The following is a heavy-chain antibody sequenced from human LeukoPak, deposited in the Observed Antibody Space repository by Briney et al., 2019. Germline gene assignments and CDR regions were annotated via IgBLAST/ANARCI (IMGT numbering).Heavy chain of an antibody. CDR1: GFTLSNCA. Sequence: PGGSVRLSCAGSGFTLSNCAMHWVRQAPGKGLEYVSAINTSGDTTNYAKSVEGRFIISRDNSKNTLYLQMGSLGADDMAVYFCARGTRTSLYSPDDYWGQGTLVTVSS. J-gene: IGHJ4*02. CDR3: ARGTRTSLYSPDDY. V-gene: IGHV3-64*01. CDR2: INTSGDTT. D-gene: IGHD2-2*01.